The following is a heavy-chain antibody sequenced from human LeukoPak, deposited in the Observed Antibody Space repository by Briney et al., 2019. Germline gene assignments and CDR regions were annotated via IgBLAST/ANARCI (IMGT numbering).Heavy chain of an antibody. CDR3: ARDNYGFDC. D-gene: IGHD3-10*01. CDR2: TWFDGSAK. Sequence: GGSLRLSCAASGFTFSNYGIHWVRQAPGKGLEWVTVTWFDGSAKYSADSVEGRFTISRDNSENKVYLQMNGLRVEDTAVYYCARDNYGFDCWGQGTLVTVSS. J-gene: IGHJ4*02. V-gene: IGHV3-33*01. CDR1: GFTFSNYG.